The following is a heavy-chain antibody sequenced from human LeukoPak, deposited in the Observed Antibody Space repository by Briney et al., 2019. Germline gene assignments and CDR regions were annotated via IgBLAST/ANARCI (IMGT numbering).Heavy chain of an antibody. CDR1: GFTLSDYY. CDR3: AREKVDATVAGIGGFDC. J-gene: IGHJ4*02. D-gene: IGHD6-19*01. Sequence: GGSLRLSCAGSGFTLSDYYMSWIRQAPGKRLEWISSIINNGSDTNYADSVKGGFTIPRDNAKNSLYMHMNSLRVEDTAVYYCAREKVDATVAGIGGFDCWGLGTLVSVSS. V-gene: IGHV3-11*05. CDR2: IINNGSDT.